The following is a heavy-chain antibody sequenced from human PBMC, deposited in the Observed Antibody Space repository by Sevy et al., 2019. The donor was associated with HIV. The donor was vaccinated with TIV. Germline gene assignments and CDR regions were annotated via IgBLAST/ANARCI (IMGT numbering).Heavy chain of an antibody. Sequence: TLSLTCTVSGGSISSYYWSWIRQPPGKGLEWIGYIYYSGSTNYNPSLKSRVTISVDTSKNQSSLKLSSVTAADTAVYYCARGIALTAVTAIPYFDYWGQGTLVTVSS. CDR2: IYYSGST. D-gene: IGHD2-21*02. J-gene: IGHJ4*02. CDR1: GGSISSYY. V-gene: IGHV4-59*01. CDR3: ARGIALTAVTAIPYFDY.